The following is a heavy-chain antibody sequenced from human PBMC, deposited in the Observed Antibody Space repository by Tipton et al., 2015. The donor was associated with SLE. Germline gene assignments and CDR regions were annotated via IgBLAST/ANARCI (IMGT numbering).Heavy chain of an antibody. CDR1: GGSISSSSYY. Sequence: LRLSCTVSGGSISSSSYYWGWIRQPPGKGLEWIGSIYYSGSTNYNPSLKSRVTMSVDTSKNQFSLKLSSVTAADTAVYYCARDAFRGAFDIWGQGTMVTVSS. CDR2: IYYSGST. CDR3: ARDAFRGAFDI. D-gene: IGHD3-10*01. J-gene: IGHJ3*02. V-gene: IGHV4-39*07.